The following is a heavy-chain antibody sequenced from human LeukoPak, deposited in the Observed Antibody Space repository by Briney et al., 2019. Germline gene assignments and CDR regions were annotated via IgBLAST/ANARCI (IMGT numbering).Heavy chain of an antibody. Sequence: SETLSLTCIVSGYSISTGYYWAWIRQPPGKGLEWIGSMYHSGCTYYNPSLKSRVTISVDTSKNQFSLKLNSVTAADTAVYYCARVGGGYYGSGSSQYNWFDPWGQGTLVTVSS. D-gene: IGHD3-10*01. V-gene: IGHV4-38-2*02. J-gene: IGHJ5*02. CDR3: ARVGGGYYGSGSSQYNWFDP. CDR2: MYHSGCT. CDR1: GYSISTGYY.